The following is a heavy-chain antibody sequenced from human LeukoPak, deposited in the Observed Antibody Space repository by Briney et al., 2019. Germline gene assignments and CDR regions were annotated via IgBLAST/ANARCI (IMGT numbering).Heavy chain of an antibody. CDR2: IYCSGST. J-gene: IGHJ4*02. Sequence: SETLSLTCTVSGGSFSRSSYYWGWIRQPPGTGLEWVGSIYCSGSTYYNPPLKSRVTLCVDTSHNQFSLKLSSVAAADTAVYYCARHGRYFRYFDYWGQGTLVTVSS. V-gene: IGHV4-39*01. CDR1: GGSFSRSSYY. D-gene: IGHD6-19*01. CDR3: ARHGRYFRYFDY.